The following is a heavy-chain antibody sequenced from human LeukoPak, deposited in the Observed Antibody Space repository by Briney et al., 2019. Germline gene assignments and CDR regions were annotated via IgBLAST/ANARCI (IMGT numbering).Heavy chain of an antibody. CDR2: ISSRGTTI. Sequence: GGSLRLSCAASGFSLGDHYMNWIRQAPGKWLDWLSYISSRGTTIYYVDSVKGRLTISRDIAKNSLFLQMDSLRVEDTAIYYCASSSLDYGDYIDAFDIWGQGTMVTVSS. CDR1: GFSLGDHY. J-gene: IGHJ3*02. V-gene: IGHV3-11*01. D-gene: IGHD4-17*01. CDR3: ASSSLDYGDYIDAFDI.